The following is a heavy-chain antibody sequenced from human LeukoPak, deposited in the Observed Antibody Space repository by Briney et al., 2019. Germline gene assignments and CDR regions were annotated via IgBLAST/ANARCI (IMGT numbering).Heavy chain of an antibody. J-gene: IGHJ4*02. Sequence: GGSLRLSCAASGFTFSSYAMSWVRQAPGKGLEWVSAISGSGVSTYYADSVKGRFTISRDNSKNTLYLQMNSLRAEDTAVYYCAKADVLRFLEWLFDYWGQGTLVTVSS. CDR1: GFTFSSYA. CDR2: ISGSGVST. CDR3: AKADVLRFLEWLFDY. V-gene: IGHV3-23*01. D-gene: IGHD3-3*01.